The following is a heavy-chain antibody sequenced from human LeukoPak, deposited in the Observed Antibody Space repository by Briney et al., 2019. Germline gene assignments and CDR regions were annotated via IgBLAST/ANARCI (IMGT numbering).Heavy chain of an antibody. Sequence: PGGSLRLSCAASGFTFSSYGMHWVRQAPGKGLEWVAFISCDGDNKHYADSVKGRFTISRDNSKNTLYLQMNSLRTEDSAVYYCTKDRSTGWYAGFDYWGQGTLVTDSS. CDR3: TKDRSTGWYAGFDY. CDR2: ISCDGDNK. CDR1: GFTFSSYG. J-gene: IGHJ4*02. V-gene: IGHV3-30*18. D-gene: IGHD6-19*01.